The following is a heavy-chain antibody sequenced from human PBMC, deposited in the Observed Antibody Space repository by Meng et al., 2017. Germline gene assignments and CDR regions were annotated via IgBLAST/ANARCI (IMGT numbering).Heavy chain of an antibody. CDR2: ISYDGSNK. D-gene: IGHD6-19*01. CDR1: GFTFSSYA. J-gene: IGHJ4*02. Sequence: GESLKISCAASGFTFSSYAMHWVRQAPGKGLEWVAVISYDGSNKYYADSVKGRFTISRDNSKNTLYLQMNSLRAEDTAVYYCARDWVTLAVAGTDYWGQGTLVTVSS. CDR3: ARDWVTLAVAGTDY. V-gene: IGHV3-30*04.